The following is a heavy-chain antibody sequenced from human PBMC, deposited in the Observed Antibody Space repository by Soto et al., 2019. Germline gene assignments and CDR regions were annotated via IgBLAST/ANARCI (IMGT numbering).Heavy chain of an antibody. D-gene: IGHD3-22*01. V-gene: IGHV2-70*01. CDR3: ARIPCGNYYTENFFDP. J-gene: IGHJ5*02. CDR2: IDWDDNT. Sequence: ESGPTLVNPTQTLTLTCTFSGFSLTTNGMCLSWIRQPPEKALEWLALIDWDDNTYYSTSLNNRLTLSKDTSKNQVVLLVRHMGPVDTATYYCARIPCGNYYTENFFDPWGQGIPVTVSS. CDR1: GFSLTTNGMC.